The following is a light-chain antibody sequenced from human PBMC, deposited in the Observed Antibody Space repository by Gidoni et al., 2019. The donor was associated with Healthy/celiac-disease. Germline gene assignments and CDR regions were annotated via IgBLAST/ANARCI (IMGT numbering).Light chain of an antibody. CDR3: QQYYSTPPWT. CDR2: WAS. Sequence: DIVMTQSPDSLAVSLGERATINCKSSQSVLYSSNHKNYLAWYQQKPGQPPKLLIYWASTRESGVPDRFSCSGSGTDFTLTISSLQAEDVAVYYCQQYYSTPPWTFGQGTKVEIK. V-gene: IGKV4-1*01. J-gene: IGKJ1*01. CDR1: QSVLYSSNHKNY.